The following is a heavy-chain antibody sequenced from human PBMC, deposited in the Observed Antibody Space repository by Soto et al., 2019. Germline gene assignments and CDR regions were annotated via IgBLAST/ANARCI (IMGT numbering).Heavy chain of an antibody. D-gene: IGHD1-26*01. J-gene: IGHJ5*02. CDR1: GGSISSSSYY. CDR3: AGQGYSGSYYWFDP. Sequence: SETLSLTCTVSGGSISSSSYYWGWIRQPPGKGLEWIGSIYYSGSTYYNPSLESRVTISVDTSKNQFSLKLSSVTAADTAVYYCAGQGYSGSYYWFDPWGQGTLVTVSS. V-gene: IGHV4-39*01. CDR2: IYYSGST.